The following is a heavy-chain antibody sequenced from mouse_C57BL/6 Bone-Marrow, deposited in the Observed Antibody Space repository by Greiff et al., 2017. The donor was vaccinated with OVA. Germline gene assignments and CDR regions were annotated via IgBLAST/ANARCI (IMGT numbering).Heavy chain of an antibody. J-gene: IGHJ2*01. D-gene: IGHD2-1*01. CDR3: ARGDYGNPDY. CDR2: INPSSGYT. Sequence: VQRVESGAELARPGASVKMSCKASGYTFTSYTMHWVKQRPGQGLEWIGYINPSSGYTKYNQKFKDKATLTADKSSSTAYMQLSSLTSEDSAVYYCARGDYGNPDYWGQGTTLTVSS. V-gene: IGHV1-4*01. CDR1: GYTFTSYT.